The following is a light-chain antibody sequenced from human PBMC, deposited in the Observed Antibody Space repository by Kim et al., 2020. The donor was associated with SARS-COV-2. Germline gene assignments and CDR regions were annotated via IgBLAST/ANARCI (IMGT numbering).Light chain of an antibody. Sequence: SYELTQPPSVSVSPGQTASITCSGDKLGDKYACWYQKKPGQSPVLVIYQDNMRPSGIPERFSGSNSGNTATLTISGTQAMDEADYYCQAWDSSTYVFGTGTKVTVL. CDR2: QDN. CDR1: KLGDKY. CDR3: QAWDSSTYV. J-gene: IGLJ1*01. V-gene: IGLV3-1*01.